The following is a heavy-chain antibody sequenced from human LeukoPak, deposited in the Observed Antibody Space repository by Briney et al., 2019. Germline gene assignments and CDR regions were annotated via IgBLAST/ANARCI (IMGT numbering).Heavy chain of an antibody. V-gene: IGHV3-23*01. CDR3: ARGIGDSFDP. Sequence: GESLTLSCAVSGFIFRNYSMNWVRQAPGKGLEWVSAFSGTGDTTFYADSVKGRFTFSRDNTKNPVDLQMDSLRVDDTAVYYCARGIGDSFDPWGQGTLVTVSS. D-gene: IGHD3-10*01. CDR2: FSGTGDTT. CDR1: GFIFRNYS. J-gene: IGHJ5*02.